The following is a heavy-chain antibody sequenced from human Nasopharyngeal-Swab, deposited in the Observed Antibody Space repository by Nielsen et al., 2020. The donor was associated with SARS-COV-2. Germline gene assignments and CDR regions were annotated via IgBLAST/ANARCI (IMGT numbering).Heavy chain of an antibody. CDR1: GFTFSSYS. Sequence: GGSLRLSCAASGFTFSSYSMNWVRQAPGKGLEWVSYISSSSSTIYYADSVKGRFTISRDNAKNSLYLQMNSLRAEDTAVYYCARDPRLSFSGYDEEDAFDIWGQGTMVTVPS. J-gene: IGHJ3*02. CDR2: ISSSSSTI. V-gene: IGHV3-48*01. CDR3: ARDPRLSFSGYDEEDAFDI. D-gene: IGHD5-12*01.